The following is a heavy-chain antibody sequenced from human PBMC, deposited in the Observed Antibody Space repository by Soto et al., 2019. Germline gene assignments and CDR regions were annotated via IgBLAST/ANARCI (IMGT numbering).Heavy chain of an antibody. CDR2: IWYDGSNK. Sequence: HPGGSLRLSCAASGFTFSSYGMHWVRQAPGKGLEWVAVIWYDGSNKYYADSVKGRFTISRDNSKNTLYLQMNSLRAEDTAVYYCARDWNDFWSGYGYIGGTYYYYYMDVWGKGTTVTVSS. CDR1: GFTFSSYG. CDR3: ARDWNDFWSGYGYIGGTYYYYYMDV. D-gene: IGHD3-3*01. J-gene: IGHJ6*03. V-gene: IGHV3-33*01.